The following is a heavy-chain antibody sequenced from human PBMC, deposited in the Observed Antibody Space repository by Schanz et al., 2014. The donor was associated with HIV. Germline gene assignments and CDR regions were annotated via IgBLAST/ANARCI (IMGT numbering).Heavy chain of an antibody. Sequence: EVQLVESGGGLIQPGGSLSLSCAGSGFNFNNYAMTWVRQAPGKGLEWVSTISGSDGDTYYADSVKGRFTISRDNSKKMLFLQMNRLRAEDTAVYYCAKPEYDSSGNSQSHFDYWGQGTLVTVSS. CDR1: GFNFNNYA. D-gene: IGHD3-22*01. CDR2: ISGSDGDT. V-gene: IGHV3-23*04. J-gene: IGHJ4*02. CDR3: AKPEYDSSGNSQSHFDY.